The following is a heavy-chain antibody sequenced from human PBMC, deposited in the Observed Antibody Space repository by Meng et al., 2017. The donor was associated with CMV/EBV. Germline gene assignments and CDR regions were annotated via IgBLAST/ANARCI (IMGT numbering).Heavy chain of an antibody. Sequence: GGSLRLSCAASGFIFSRYAMHWVRQAPGKGLEWVAVISYDGSNKYYADSVKGRFTISRDNSKNTLYLQMNSLRAEDTAVYYCARDSRGVSLEGNYDFWSGGYGMDVWGQGTTVTVSS. CDR3: ARDSRGVSLEGNYDFWSGGYGMDV. CDR1: GFIFSRYA. D-gene: IGHD3-3*01. J-gene: IGHJ6*02. CDR2: ISYDGSNK. V-gene: IGHV3-30-3*01.